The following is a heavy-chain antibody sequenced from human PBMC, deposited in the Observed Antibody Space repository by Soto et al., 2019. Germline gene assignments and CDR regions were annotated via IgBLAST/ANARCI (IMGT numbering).Heavy chain of an antibody. Sequence: QLQLQESGPGLVKPSETLSLTCTVSGGSISSSSYYWGWIRQPPGKGLEWIGSIYYSGSTYYNPSLKSRVTISVDTSKNQFSLKLSSVTAADTAVYYCARSRLRGEFVYWGQGTLVTVSS. D-gene: IGHD4-17*01. CDR3: ARSRLRGEFVY. CDR1: GGSISSSSYY. V-gene: IGHV4-39*01. J-gene: IGHJ4*02. CDR2: IYYSGST.